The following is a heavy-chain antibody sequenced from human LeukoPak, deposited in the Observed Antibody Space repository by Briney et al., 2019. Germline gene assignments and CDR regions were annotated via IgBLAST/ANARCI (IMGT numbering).Heavy chain of an antibody. CDR3: ARGRQQLDY. V-gene: IGHV4-59*01. J-gene: IGHJ4*02. CDR2: IYYSGST. D-gene: IGHD6-13*01. CDR1: GGSISDYY. Sequence: PSETLSLTCTVSGGSISDYYWSWIRQPPGKGLEWIGYIYYSGSTNYNPSLKSRITISIDTSKNQFPLKLSSVTAADTAVYYCARGRQQLDYWGQGTLVTVSS.